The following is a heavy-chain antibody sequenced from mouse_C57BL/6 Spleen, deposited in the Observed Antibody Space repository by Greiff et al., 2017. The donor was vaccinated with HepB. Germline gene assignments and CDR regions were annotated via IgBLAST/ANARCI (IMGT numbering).Heavy chain of an antibody. D-gene: IGHD2-2*01. V-gene: IGHV1-64*01. CDR1: GYTFTSYW. Sequence: VQLQQPGAELVKPGASVKLSCKASGYTFTSYWMHWVKQRPGQGLEWIGMIHPNSGSTNYNEKFKSKATLTVDKSSNTAYMQLSSLTSEDSAVDYCARYVYDWWYFDVWGTGTTVTVSS. CDR2: IHPNSGST. J-gene: IGHJ1*03. CDR3: ARYVYDWWYFDV.